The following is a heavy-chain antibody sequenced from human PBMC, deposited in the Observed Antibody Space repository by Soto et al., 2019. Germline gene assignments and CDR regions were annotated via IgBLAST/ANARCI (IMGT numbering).Heavy chain of an antibody. J-gene: IGHJ6*03. CDR3: AKFRGPTYDFYYMDA. CDR2: SRGSGGST. Sequence: EVQLLESGGGVVQPGGSLTLCCAASGFIFSNYAMTWVRQAPGKGLEWVSSRGSGGSTYQADSVKGRFIISRDNSKNMLYLQMDSLRAEDTAVYYCAKFRGPTYDFYYMDAWGKGTTVIVS. D-gene: IGHD3-10*01. CDR1: GFIFSNYA. V-gene: IGHV3-23*01.